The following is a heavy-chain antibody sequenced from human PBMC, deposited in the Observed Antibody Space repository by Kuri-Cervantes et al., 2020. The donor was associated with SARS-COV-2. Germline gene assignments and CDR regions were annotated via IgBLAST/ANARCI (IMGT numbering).Heavy chain of an antibody. Sequence: GGSLRLSCAASGFTFSSYGMHWVRQAPGKGLEWVAFIRYDGSNKYYADSVKGRFTISRDNSKNTLYLQMNSLRAEDTAVYYCSPSHFSGWYYFDYWGQGTLVTVSS. CDR3: SPSHFSGWYYFDY. CDR1: GFTFSSYG. J-gene: IGHJ4*02. D-gene: IGHD6-19*01. V-gene: IGHV3-30*02. CDR2: IRYDGSNK.